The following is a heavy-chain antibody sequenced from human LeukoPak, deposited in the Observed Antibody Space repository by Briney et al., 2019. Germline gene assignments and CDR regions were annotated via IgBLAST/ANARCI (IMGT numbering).Heavy chain of an antibody. D-gene: IGHD2-2*01. CDR3: ARNFCSSTSCYFDY. V-gene: IGHV1-18*01. J-gene: IGHJ4*02. CDR1: GYTFTSYG. Sequence: ASVKVSCKASGYTFTSYGISWVRQAPGQGLEWMGWISAYNGNTNYAQKLQGRVTMTTDTSTSTAYMELRSLRFDDTAVYYCARNFCSSTSCYFDYWGQGTLVTVSS. CDR2: ISAYNGNT.